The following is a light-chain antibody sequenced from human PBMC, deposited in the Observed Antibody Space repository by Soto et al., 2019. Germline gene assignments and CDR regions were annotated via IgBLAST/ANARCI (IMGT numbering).Light chain of an antibody. Sequence: ALTQPPSASGSPGQSVTISCTGTSSDVGGYNYVSWYQQHPGKAPKLMIYEVTKRPSGVPDPFSGSKSGNTASLTVSGLQAEDEADYYCSSYADSNNLLFGGGTK. J-gene: IGLJ3*02. CDR1: SSDVGGYNY. CDR2: EVT. CDR3: SSYADSNNLL. V-gene: IGLV2-8*01.